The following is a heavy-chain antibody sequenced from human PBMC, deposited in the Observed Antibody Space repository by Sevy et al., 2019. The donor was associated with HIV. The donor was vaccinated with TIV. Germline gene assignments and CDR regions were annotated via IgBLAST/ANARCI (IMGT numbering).Heavy chain of an antibody. CDR1: GFTFSRYW. Sequence: GGSLRLSCAASGFTFSRYWMSWVRQAPGKGLEWEANIKVDGSEKYYVDSVKRRFTISRDNAKNSLYLQMNSLRAEDTAVYYCARDCSSTRCLWGMDVWGQGTTVTVSS. CDR3: ARDCSSTRCLWGMDV. D-gene: IGHD2-2*01. J-gene: IGHJ6*02. V-gene: IGHV3-7*03. CDR2: IKVDGSEK.